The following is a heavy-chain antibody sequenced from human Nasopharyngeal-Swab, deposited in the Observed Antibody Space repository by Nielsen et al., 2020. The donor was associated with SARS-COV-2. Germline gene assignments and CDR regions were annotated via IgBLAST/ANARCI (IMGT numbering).Heavy chain of an antibody. J-gene: IGHJ5*02. Sequence: GESLKISCTTSGFTFKNYAMSWVRQAPGKGLDWVSGSSGSGTFTYYADAVKGRFTVSRDNSQNTLYLHMNSLRAEDTAVYYCAKDGGGSPSLNWFDPWGQGTLVTVSS. CDR3: AKDGGGSPSLNWFDP. V-gene: IGHV3-23*01. CDR1: GFTFKNYA. D-gene: IGHD1-26*01. CDR2: SSGSGTFT.